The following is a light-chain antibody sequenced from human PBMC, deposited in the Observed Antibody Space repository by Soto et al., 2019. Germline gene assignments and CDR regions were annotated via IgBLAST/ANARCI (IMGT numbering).Light chain of an antibody. J-gene: IGKJ5*01. V-gene: IGKV3-20*01. Sequence: EIVLTQSPGTLSLSPGERATLSCRASQSVSSSYLAWYQQRPGQAPRLLIYGASTRATGIPDRFSGDGSVTHFTLTISRLEAEDFVMYYCQQYGSSPITFGQGTRL. CDR3: QQYGSSPIT. CDR2: GAS. CDR1: QSVSSSY.